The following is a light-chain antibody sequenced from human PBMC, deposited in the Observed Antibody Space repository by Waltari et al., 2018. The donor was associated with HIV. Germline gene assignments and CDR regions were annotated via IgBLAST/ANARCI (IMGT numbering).Light chain of an antibody. CDR1: TPNIGTNY. J-gene: IGLJ2*01. CDR2: KNK. Sequence: QSVLTQTTSASGTPGQQISMSFSGPTPNIGTNYFFWYQQFSGAAPKHLIEKNKQRPPGVPDRFSGSKSGTSASLTISDLRSDDEADYFCAVWDDTVDGPVFGGGTKVTVL. V-gene: IGLV1-47*01. CDR3: AVWDDTVDGPV.